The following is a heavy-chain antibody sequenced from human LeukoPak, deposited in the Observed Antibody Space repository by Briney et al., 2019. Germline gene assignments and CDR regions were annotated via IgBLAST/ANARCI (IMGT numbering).Heavy chain of an antibody. V-gene: IGHV4-34*01. CDR1: GGSFSGYY. CDR3: ARGRYIAARRYYYMDV. CDR2: INHSGST. Sequence: SETLSLTCAVYGGSFSGYYWSWIRQPPGKGLEWIGEINHSGSTNYNPSLKSRVTISVDTSKNQFSQKLSSVTAADTAVYYCARGRYIAARRYYYMDVWGKGTTVTVSS. D-gene: IGHD6-6*01. J-gene: IGHJ6*03.